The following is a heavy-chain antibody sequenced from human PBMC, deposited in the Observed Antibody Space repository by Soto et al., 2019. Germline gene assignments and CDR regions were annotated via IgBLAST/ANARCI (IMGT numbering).Heavy chain of an antibody. CDR3: AIYTGQYSSSSRGHKNYYYYGMDV. CDR1: GYSFTSYW. CDR2: IYPGDSDT. Sequence: PGESRKISCKGSGYSFTSYWIGWVRQMPGKGLEWMGIIYPGDSDTRYSPSFQGQVTISADKSISTAYLQWSSLKASDTAMYYCAIYTGQYSSSSRGHKNYYYYGMDVWGQGTTVTVSS. V-gene: IGHV5-51*01. J-gene: IGHJ6*02. D-gene: IGHD6-6*01.